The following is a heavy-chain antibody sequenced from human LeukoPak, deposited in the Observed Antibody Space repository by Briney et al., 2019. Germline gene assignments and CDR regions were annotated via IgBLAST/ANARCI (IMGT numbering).Heavy chain of an antibody. J-gene: IGHJ6*02. CDR3: ARDFHYYYYYGMDV. V-gene: IGHV3-21*01. CDR1: GFTFSSYS. Sequence: PGGSLRLSCAASGFTFSSYSMNWVRQAPGKGLEWVSSISSSSSYIYYADSVKGRFTISRDNAKNSLYLQMNSLRAEDTAVYYCARDFHYYYYYGMDVWAKGPRSPSP. CDR2: ISSSSSYI.